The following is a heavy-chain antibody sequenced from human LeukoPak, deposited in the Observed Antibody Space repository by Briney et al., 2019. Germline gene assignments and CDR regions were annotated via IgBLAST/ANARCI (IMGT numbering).Heavy chain of an antibody. CDR1: GFTFSSYS. J-gene: IGHJ4*02. CDR2: ISSSSSYI. V-gene: IGHV3-21*01. CDR3: ARDAVGATVFDY. Sequence: GGSLRLSCAASGFTFSSYSMNWVRQAPVKGLEWVSSISSSSSYIYYADSVEGRFTISRDNAKNSLYLQMNSLRAEDTAVYYCARDAVGATVFDYWGQGNLVTVSS. D-gene: IGHD1-26*01.